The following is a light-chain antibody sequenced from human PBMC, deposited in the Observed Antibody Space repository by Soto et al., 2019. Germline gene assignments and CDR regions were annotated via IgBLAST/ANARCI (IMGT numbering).Light chain of an antibody. V-gene: IGLV3-21*02. CDR1: NIESKS. Sequence: SYELTQPPSVSVAPGQTARITCGGNNIESKSVHWYQQRPGQAPVLVLYDDGNRPSGIPERLSGSNSGNTATLTISRVEAGDEADYYCQVWDSSSDEVFGTGTKV. CDR3: QVWDSSSDEV. J-gene: IGLJ1*01. CDR2: DDG.